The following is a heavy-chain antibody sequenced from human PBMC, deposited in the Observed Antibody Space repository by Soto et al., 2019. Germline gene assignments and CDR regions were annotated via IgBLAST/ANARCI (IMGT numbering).Heavy chain of an antibody. CDR2: ITAYNGNT. D-gene: IGHD3-22*01. CDR1: GYTFTSYG. J-gene: IGHJ6*02. CDR3: ARPADSYDSSGYGPIYGMDV. V-gene: IGHV1-18*01. Sequence: ASVKVSCKASGYTFTSYGISWVRQAPGQGLEWMGWITAYNGNTNYAQKLQGRVTMTTDTSTSTAYMELRSLRSDDTAVYYCARPADSYDSSGYGPIYGMDVWGQGTTVTVSS.